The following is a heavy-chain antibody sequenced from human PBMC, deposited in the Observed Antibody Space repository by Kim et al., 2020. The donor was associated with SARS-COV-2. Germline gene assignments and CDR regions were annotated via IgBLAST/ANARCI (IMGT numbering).Heavy chain of an antibody. CDR2: ISYDGSNK. CDR1: GFTLSSYG. Sequence: GGSLRLSCAASGFTLSSYGMHWVRQAPGKGLEWGAVISYDGSNKYYADSVKGRFTISRDNSKNTLYLQMNSLRAEDTAVYYCAKAFRRIQLWLRRHDAFDIWGQGTMVTVSS. D-gene: IGHD5-18*01. J-gene: IGHJ3*02. CDR3: AKAFRRIQLWLRRHDAFDI. V-gene: IGHV3-30*18.